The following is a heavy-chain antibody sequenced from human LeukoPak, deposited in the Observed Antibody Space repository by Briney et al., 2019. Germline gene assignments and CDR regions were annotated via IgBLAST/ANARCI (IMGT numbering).Heavy chain of an antibody. V-gene: IGHV3-48*01. CDR3: AKDNIYCSTSSCSPDGFDV. Sequence: GGSLRLSCAASGFTFSSYSMNWVRQAPGRGLEWVSYISSASNTIYYADSVKGRFTISRDNAKNSLYLQMNSLRSEDTALYYCAKDNIYCSTSSCSPDGFDVWGQGTMVTVSS. D-gene: IGHD2-2*01. CDR1: GFTFSSYS. CDR2: ISSASNTI. J-gene: IGHJ3*01.